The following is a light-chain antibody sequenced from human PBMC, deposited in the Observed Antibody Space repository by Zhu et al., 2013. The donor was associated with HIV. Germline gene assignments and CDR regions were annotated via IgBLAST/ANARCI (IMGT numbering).Light chain of an antibody. CDR1: PSNIGYRF. CDR3: VVGDDSLNGPV. Sequence: QSVLTQSPSASGAPGQSVTISCSGSPSNIGYRFVYWFQQFPGVAPRLLIYRDNQRPSGVPDRFSGSKSGTSASLAISGLRSEDEADYYCVVGDDSLNGPVFGGGTKLTVL. CDR2: RDN. V-gene: IGLV1-47*01. J-gene: IGLJ2*01.